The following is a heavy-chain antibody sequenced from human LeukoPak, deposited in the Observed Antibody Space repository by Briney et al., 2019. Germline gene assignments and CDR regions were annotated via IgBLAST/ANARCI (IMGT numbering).Heavy chain of an antibody. Sequence: GESLRLSCAASGFTFDDYAMNWVRQVPGRGLEWVSGINWNGRITEYADSVKDRFTISRQNTKNSLYLYMNNLGGEDTALYFCARGSVQLWLRDTYYYMNVWGKGTTVTVSS. CDR1: GFTFDDYA. V-gene: IGHV3-20*04. CDR3: ARGSVQLWLRDTYYYMNV. CDR2: INWNGRIT. J-gene: IGHJ6*03. D-gene: IGHD5-18*01.